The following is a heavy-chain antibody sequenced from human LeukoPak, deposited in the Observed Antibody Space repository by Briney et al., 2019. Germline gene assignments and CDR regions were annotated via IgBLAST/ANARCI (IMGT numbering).Heavy chain of an antibody. CDR1: GFTFSNYW. CDR3: ARSNQADDY. V-gene: IGHV3-74*01. J-gene: IGHJ4*02. CDR2: INPGGSST. D-gene: IGHD4-11*01. Sequence: GGSLRLSCAASGFTFSNYWMHWVRQVPWKWLVWVSRINPGGSSTTYADSVKGRFTISRDNAKNTLYLQMNSLRAEDTAVYYCARSNQADDYWGQGTLVTVSS.